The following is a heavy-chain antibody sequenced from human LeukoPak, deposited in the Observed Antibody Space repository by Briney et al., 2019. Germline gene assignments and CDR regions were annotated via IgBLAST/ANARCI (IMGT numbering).Heavy chain of an antibody. CDR1: GFRVGSSY. V-gene: IGHV3-23*01. CDR3: AKGMVRELLVFDY. CDR2: ISGSGGST. D-gene: IGHD1-26*01. Sequence: PGGSLRLSCFASGFRVGSSYMSWVRQAPGKGLEWVSAISGSGGSTYYADSVKGRFTISRDNSKNTLYLQMNSLRAEDTAVYYCAKGMVRELLVFDYWGQGTLVTVSS. J-gene: IGHJ4*02.